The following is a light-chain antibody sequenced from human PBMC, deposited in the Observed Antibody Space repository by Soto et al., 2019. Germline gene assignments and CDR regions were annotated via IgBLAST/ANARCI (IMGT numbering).Light chain of an antibody. CDR2: KAS. CDR1: QSINTW. J-gene: IGKJ4*01. CDR3: QRYNSPLT. Sequence: DIQMTQSPSTLSASVGDRVNITCRASQSINTWLAWSQQKPGKAPKLLIYKASSLASGVPSRFSGSGSGTEFTLTLSGLQPDDFATYYCQRYNSPLTFGGGTQVEIK. V-gene: IGKV1-5*03.